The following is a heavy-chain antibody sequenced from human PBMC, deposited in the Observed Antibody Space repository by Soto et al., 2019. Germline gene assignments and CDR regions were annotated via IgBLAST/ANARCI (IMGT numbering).Heavy chain of an antibody. J-gene: IGHJ4*02. Sequence: GGSLRLSCAASGFTFSSYSINWVRQAPGKGLEWVSYISSSSSTIYYADSVKGRFTISRDNAKNSLYMQMNSLRAEDTAVYYCARDCNSGTCYLGALDYWGRGTLVTVSS. V-gene: IGHV3-48*01. D-gene: IGHD2-15*01. CDR1: GFTFSSYS. CDR3: ARDCNSGTCYLGALDY. CDR2: ISSSSSTI.